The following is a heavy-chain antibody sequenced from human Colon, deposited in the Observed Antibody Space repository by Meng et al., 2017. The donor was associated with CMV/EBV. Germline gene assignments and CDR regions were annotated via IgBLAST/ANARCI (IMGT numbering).Heavy chain of an antibody. CDR2: IKRDGSEK. J-gene: IGHJ6*02. V-gene: IGHV3-7*01. D-gene: IGHD2/OR15-2a*01. Sequence: GGSLRLSCEASGFTFRSYWMTWVHHSPGKGLEWVANIKRDGSEKYYVDSVKGRFTISRDNAKKTLYLDMTSLRPDDTGVYFCASHVYLTDVYDGLDVWGQGTTVTVSS. CDR3: ASHVYLTDVYDGLDV. CDR1: GFTFRSYW.